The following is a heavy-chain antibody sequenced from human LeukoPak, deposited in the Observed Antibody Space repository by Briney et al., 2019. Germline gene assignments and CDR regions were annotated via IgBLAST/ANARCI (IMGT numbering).Heavy chain of an antibody. CDR3: ARVARNTAMVNFDY. D-gene: IGHD5-18*01. V-gene: IGHV1-2*02. J-gene: IGHJ4*02. CDR2: INPYSGDT. CDR1: GYPFTNYY. Sequence: ASVKVSCKASGYPFTNYYMHWVRQAPGQGLEWMGWINPYSGDTNYAQKFQGRVTMTRDTSISTAYMELNRLTSDDTAVYYCARVARNTAMVNFDYWGQGTLVTVSS.